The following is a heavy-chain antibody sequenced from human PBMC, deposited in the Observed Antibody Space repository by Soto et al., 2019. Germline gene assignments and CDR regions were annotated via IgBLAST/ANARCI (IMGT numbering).Heavy chain of an antibody. V-gene: IGHV3-23*01. Sequence: PGGSLRLSCAASGFTFSNYAVTWVRQAPGKGLEWVSTISGSGGSTYYADSVKGRFTISRDNSKNTLYLQMNSLRAEDTAVYYCAKDLPGTTRGDWFDSWGQGSLVTVS. CDR3: AKDLPGTTRGDWFDS. D-gene: IGHD1-1*01. CDR2: ISGSGGST. CDR1: GFTFSNYA. J-gene: IGHJ5*01.